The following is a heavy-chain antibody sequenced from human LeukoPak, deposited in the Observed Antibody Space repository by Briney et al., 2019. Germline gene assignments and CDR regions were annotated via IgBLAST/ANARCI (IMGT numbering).Heavy chain of an antibody. CDR2: ISSSSSYI. CDR3: ARDVVARPPPSFDY. J-gene: IGHJ4*02. D-gene: IGHD2-15*01. V-gene: IGHV3-21*01. Sequence: GGSLRLSCAASGFTFSSYSINWVRQAPGKGLEWVSSISSSSSYIYYADSVKGRFTISRDNAKNSLYLQMNSLRAEDTAVYYCARDVVARPPPSFDYWGQGTLVTVSS. CDR1: GFTFSSYS.